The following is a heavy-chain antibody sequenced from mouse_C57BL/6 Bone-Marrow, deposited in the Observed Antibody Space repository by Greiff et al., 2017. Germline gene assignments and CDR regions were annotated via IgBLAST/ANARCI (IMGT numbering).Heavy chain of an antibody. Sequence: QVQLQQSGPGLVQPSQSLSITCTVSGFSLTSYGVHWVRQSPGKGLEWLGVIWRGGSTDYNAAFMSRLSITKDNSTSQVFFKMNSLHADDTAIYYCATGNDSRNWYFDVWGTGTTVTVSS. CDR2: IWRGGST. CDR1: GFSLTSYG. V-gene: IGHV2-5*01. CDR3: ATGNDSRNWYFDV. D-gene: IGHD1-1*01. J-gene: IGHJ1*03.